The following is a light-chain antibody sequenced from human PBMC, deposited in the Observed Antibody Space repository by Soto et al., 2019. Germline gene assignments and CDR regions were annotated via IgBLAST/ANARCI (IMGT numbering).Light chain of an antibody. CDR2: GAS. Sequence: EIVMTQSPATLSVSPGERATLSCRASQSVTSNLAWYQQKPGHAPRLLINGASTRAAGIPARFIGSGSGTEFTLTISSLQSEDFAVYYCQQYDNWPRTFGGGTKVEIK. V-gene: IGKV3-15*01. CDR1: QSVTSN. J-gene: IGKJ4*01. CDR3: QQYDNWPRT.